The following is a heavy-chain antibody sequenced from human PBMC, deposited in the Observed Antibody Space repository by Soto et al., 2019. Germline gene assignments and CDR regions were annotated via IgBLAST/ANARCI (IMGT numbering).Heavy chain of an antibody. V-gene: IGHV1-18*01. CDR3: ARAPDNYRWFDP. CDR2: ISAHNGNT. Sequence: ASVKVSCKASGYTFTSYGISWVRQAPGQGLEWMGWISAHNGNTNYAQKLQGRVTMTTDTSTSTAYMELRSLRSDDTAVYYCARAPDNYRWFDPWGQGTLVTVSS. CDR1: GYTFTSYG. D-gene: IGHD4-4*01. J-gene: IGHJ5*02.